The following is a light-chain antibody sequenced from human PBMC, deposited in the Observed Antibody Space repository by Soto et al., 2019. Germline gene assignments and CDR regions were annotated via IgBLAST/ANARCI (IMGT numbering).Light chain of an antibody. CDR1: RSVDKW. CDR2: GAT. CDR3: QQYYSFWT. V-gene: IGKV1-5*02. J-gene: IGKJ1*01. Sequence: DIQMTQSPSTVSASLGDRVTIVCRASRSVDKWLAWYHQTSGKAPKLLISGATNLQTGVTSRIGGSGSGTDFTLTINNLQPEDVGHYYCQQYYSFWTFGQGTKVDNK.